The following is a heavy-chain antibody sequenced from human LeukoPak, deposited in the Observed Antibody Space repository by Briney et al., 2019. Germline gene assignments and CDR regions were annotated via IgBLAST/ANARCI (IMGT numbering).Heavy chain of an antibody. J-gene: IGHJ4*02. V-gene: IGHV4-39*02. CDR1: GGSISSSSYY. D-gene: IGHD5-12*01. Sequence: PSGTLSLTCTVSGGSISSSSYYWGWIRQPPGKGLEWIGSIFYSGNTYYNASLKSRVTISVDTSKNHFSLKLSSVTSADTAVYYCARAGHSAYKSGGDYWGQGTLVTVSS. CDR3: ARAGHSAYKSGGDY. CDR2: IFYSGNT.